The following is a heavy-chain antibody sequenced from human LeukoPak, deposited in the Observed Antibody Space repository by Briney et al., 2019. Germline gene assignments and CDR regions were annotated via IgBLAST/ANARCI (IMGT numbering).Heavy chain of an antibody. CDR3: ARGSYYYYYDSSGYEGTGFDH. D-gene: IGHD3-22*01. J-gene: IGHJ4*02. Sequence: PSETLSLTCTVSGGSISSYYWSWIRQPAGKGLEWIGRVHSSGSTNYNPSLKSRVTMSVDTSKNQFSLKLRFVTAADTAVYYCARGSYYYYYDSSGYEGTGFDHWGQGTLVTVSS. CDR1: GGSISSYY. CDR2: VHSSGST. V-gene: IGHV4-4*07.